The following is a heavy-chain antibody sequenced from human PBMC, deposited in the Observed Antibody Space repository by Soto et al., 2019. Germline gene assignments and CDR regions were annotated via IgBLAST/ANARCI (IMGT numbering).Heavy chain of an antibody. CDR1: GGTFSSYA. J-gene: IGHJ3*02. V-gene: IGHV1-69*06. CDR3: ARERAFDI. CDR2: IIPIFGTA. Sequence: SVKVSCKASGGTFSSYAISWVRQAPGQGLEWMGGIIPIFGTANYAQKFQGRVTMTADKSTSTAYMELRSLRSDDTAVYYCARERAFDIWGQGTMVTVSS.